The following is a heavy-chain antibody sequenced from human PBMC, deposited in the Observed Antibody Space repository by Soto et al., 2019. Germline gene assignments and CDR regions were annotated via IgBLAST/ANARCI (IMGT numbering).Heavy chain of an antibody. CDR1: GFTFSSYN. D-gene: IGHD7-27*01. J-gene: IGHJ4*02. CDR2: ISSGSSTI. V-gene: IGHV3-48*01. CDR3: ARVPTGAFDY. Sequence: EVQLVESGGGLVQPGGSLRLSCAASGFTFSSYNMNWVRQAPGKGLEWVSYISSGSSTIYYADSVKGRFTISRDNAKNSLFLQMNSLRAEDTAVYYCARVPTGAFDYWGQGTLVTVSS.